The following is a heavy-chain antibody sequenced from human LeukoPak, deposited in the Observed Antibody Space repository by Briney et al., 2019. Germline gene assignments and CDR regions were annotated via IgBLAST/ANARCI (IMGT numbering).Heavy chain of an antibody. CDR2: ISYDGGNK. D-gene: IGHD5-12*01. CDR3: AKSGATIWTFNY. CDR1: GFTFSSYA. J-gene: IGHJ4*02. Sequence: GGSLRLSCAASGFTFSSYAMHWVRQAPGKGLEWVAVISYDGGNKYYADSVKGRFTISRDNSKNTLYLQVNSLRADDTAIYYCAKSGATIWTFNYWGQGALVTISS. V-gene: IGHV3-30-3*02.